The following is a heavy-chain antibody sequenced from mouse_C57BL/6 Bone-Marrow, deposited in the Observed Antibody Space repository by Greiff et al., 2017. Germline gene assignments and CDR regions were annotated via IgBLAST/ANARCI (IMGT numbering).Heavy chain of an antibody. CDR2: IYPRSGNT. Sequence: QVLLKESGAELARPGASVKLSCKASGYTFTSYGISWVKQRTGQGLEWIGEIYPRSGNTYYTEKFKGKATLTADKSSSTAYMELRSLTSENSAVYFCARWGNWDGYWGQGTTLTVSS. CDR3: ARWGNWDGY. D-gene: IGHD4-1*01. CDR1: GYTFTSYG. V-gene: IGHV1-81*01. J-gene: IGHJ2*01.